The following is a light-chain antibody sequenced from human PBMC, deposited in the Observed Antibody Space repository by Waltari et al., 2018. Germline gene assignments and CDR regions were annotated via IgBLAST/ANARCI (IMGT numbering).Light chain of an antibody. J-gene: IGKJ2*01. CDR2: DAS. Sequence: DIDMTQSPSSLSASVGDRVTITCQASQDVSKYVNWYQQKPGKAPKFLIYDASSLEKGVPSRFSGCGSGTHFTFTINSLQPEDFATYYCQQYDNLPYTFGQGTKLEIK. CDR1: QDVSKY. V-gene: IGKV1-33*01. CDR3: QQYDNLPYT.